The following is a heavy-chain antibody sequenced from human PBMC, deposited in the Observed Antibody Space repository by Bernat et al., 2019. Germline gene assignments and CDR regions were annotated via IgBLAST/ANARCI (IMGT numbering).Heavy chain of an antibody. V-gene: IGHV1-3*01. J-gene: IGHJ5*02. CDR2: INAGNGNT. D-gene: IGHD3-10*01. CDR3: ARGHRVVRGNNWFDP. CDR1: GYTFTSYA. Sequence: QVQLVQSGAEVKKPGASVKVSCKASGYTFTSYAMHWVRQAPGQRLEWMGWINAGNGNTKYSQKFQGRVTITRDTSASTAYMELSSLRSEDTAVYYCARGHRVVRGNNWFDPWGQGTLVTVSS.